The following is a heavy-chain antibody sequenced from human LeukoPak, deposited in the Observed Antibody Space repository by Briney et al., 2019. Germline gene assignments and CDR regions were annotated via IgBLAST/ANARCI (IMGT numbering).Heavy chain of an antibody. V-gene: IGHV4-34*01. D-gene: IGHD3-22*01. CDR2: INHSGST. CDR1: GGSFSGYY. J-gene: IGHJ4*02. CDR3: ARYYYDSSGYQFDY. Sequence: PSETLSLTCAVYGGSFSGYYWSWIRQPPGKGLEWIGEINHSGSTNYNPSLKSRVTISVDTSKNQFSLKLSSVTAADTAVYYCARYYYDSSGYQFDYWGQGTLVTVSS.